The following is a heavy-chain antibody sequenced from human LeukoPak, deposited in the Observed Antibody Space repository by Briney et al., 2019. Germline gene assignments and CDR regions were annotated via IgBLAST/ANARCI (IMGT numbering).Heavy chain of an antibody. CDR1: GFTFSSYS. Sequence: GGSLRLSCAASGFTFSSYSMNWVRQAPGKGLEWVSYISSSSSTIYYADSVKGRFTISRDNAKNSLYLQMNSLRAEDTAVYYCARASHPYYYDSSGPCDYWGQGTLVTVSS. CDR3: ARASHPYYYDSSGPCDY. J-gene: IGHJ4*02. V-gene: IGHV3-48*04. CDR2: ISSSSSTI. D-gene: IGHD3-22*01.